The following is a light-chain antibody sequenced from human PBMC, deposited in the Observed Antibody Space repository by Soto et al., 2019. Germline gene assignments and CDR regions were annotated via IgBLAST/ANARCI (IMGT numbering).Light chain of an antibody. CDR1: QSINWY. Sequence: DIQVTQSPSTLSASIGNRVTITCRASQSINWYLAGYQQKPGKAPKLLIYDASSLESEVPSRFSGSGSGTEFTLTISSLQPDDFATYYCQQYQSHPSCSFGQGTKLEIE. CDR3: QQYQSHPSCS. CDR2: DAS. J-gene: IGKJ2*02. V-gene: IGKV1-5*01.